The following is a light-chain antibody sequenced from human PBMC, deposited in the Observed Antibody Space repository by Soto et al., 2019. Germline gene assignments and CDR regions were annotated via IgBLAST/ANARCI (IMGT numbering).Light chain of an antibody. CDR1: QSLVYNDGNTY. CDR3: MEGTHWLGT. J-gene: IGKJ1*01. Sequence: DDVMTQSPLSLPVTLGQPASISCRSSQSLVYNDGNTYLDWFQQRPGQSPRRLIYEVSIWDSGGTDRFSGSGSGTDFTLKISRVEAEDGVVYYCMEGTHWLGTFGQGTKVEIK. CDR2: EVS. V-gene: IGKV2D-30*01.